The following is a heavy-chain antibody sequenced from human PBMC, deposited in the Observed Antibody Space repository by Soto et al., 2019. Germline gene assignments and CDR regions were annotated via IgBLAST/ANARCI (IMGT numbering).Heavy chain of an antibody. V-gene: IGHV4-59*08. Sequence: SETLSLTCTVSGGSISSYYWSWIRQPPGRGLEWIGSIYYSGSTNYNPSLKSRLTISVDTSKNQFSLNLNSVTAADTAVYYCARHSSPVTLDAFEIWGQGTVVTVSS. CDR2: IYYSGST. D-gene: IGHD2-2*01. J-gene: IGHJ3*02. CDR1: GGSISSYY. CDR3: ARHSSPVTLDAFEI.